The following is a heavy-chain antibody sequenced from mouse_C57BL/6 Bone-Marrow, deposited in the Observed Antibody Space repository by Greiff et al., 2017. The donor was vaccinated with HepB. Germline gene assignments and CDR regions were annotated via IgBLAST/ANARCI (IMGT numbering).Heavy chain of an antibody. CDR1: GYTFTSYW. CDR2: IDPSDSYT. Sequence: QVQLQQPGAELVMPGASVKLSCKASGYTFTSYWMHWVKQRPGQGLEWIGEIDPSDSYTNYNQKFKGKSTLNVDKSSSTAYMQLSSLTSEDSAVYYCARSGYGKPWFAYWGQGTLVTVSA. J-gene: IGHJ3*01. CDR3: ARSGYGKPWFAY. V-gene: IGHV1-69*01. D-gene: IGHD2-1*01.